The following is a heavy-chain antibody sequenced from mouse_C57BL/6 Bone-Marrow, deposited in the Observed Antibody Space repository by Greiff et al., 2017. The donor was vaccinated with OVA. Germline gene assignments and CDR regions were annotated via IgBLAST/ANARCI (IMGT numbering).Heavy chain of an antibody. D-gene: IGHD2-3*01. J-gene: IGHJ3*01. V-gene: IGHV5-4*01. CDR3: ARDYDGYFAWFAY. CDR1: GFTFSSYA. Sequence: EVKLEESGGGLVKPGGSLKLSCAASGFTFSSYAMSWVRQTPEKRLEWVATISDGGSYTYYPDNVKGRFTISRDNAKNNLYLQMSHLKSEDTAMYYCARDYDGYFAWFAYWGQGTLVTVSA. CDR2: ISDGGSYT.